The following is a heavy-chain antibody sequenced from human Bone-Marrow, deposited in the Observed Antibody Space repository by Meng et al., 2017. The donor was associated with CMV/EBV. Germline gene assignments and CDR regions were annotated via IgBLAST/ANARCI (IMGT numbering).Heavy chain of an antibody. V-gene: IGHV3-21*01. Sequence: GESLKISCEASGFTFSSYSMNWVRQAPGKGLEWVSSISSSSSYIYYADSVKGRFTISRDNAKNSLYLQMNSLRAEDTAVYYCATIGEYSISWYHRVDYWGQGTLVTVSS. CDR2: ISSSSSYI. CDR1: GFTFSSYS. CDR3: ATIGEYSISWYHRVDY. J-gene: IGHJ4*02. D-gene: IGHD6-13*01.